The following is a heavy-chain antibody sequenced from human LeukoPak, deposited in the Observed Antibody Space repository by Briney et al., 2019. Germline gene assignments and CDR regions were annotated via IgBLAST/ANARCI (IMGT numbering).Heavy chain of an antibody. V-gene: IGHV1-8*01. CDR3: ARENSIAARRGVAY. D-gene: IGHD6-6*01. CDR1: GYTFTSYD. Sequence: RASVKVSCKASGYTFTSYDINWVRQATGQGLEWMGWMNPNSGNTGYAQKFQGRVTMTRNTSISTAYMELSSLRSEDTAVYYCARENSIAARRGVAYRGQGTLVTVSS. CDR2: MNPNSGNT. J-gene: IGHJ4*02.